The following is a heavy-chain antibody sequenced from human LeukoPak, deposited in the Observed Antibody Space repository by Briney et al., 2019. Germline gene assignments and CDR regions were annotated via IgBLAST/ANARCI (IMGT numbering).Heavy chain of an antibody. CDR2: IDWDDDK. CDR1: GFSLSTNGMC. J-gene: IGHJ4*02. D-gene: IGHD3-22*01. V-gene: IGHV2-70*11. Sequence: SGPALVKPTQTLTLTCTFSGFSLSTNGMCVSWIRQPPGKALEWLARIDWDDDKYYTTSLKTRLTISKDTSKNQVVLTMTNMDPVDTATYYCARSYFDSSGYYITYYFDYWGQGTLVTVSS. CDR3: ARSYFDSSGYYITYYFDY.